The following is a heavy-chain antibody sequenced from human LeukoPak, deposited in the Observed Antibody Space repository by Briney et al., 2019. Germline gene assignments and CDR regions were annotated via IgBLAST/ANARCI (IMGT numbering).Heavy chain of an antibody. CDR2: ISAYNGNT. J-gene: IGHJ5*02. CDR1: GYTFTTYG. CDR3: ARDLIAARPGWCDP. Sequence: ASVKVSCKASGYTFTTYGINWVRQAPGQGLEWMGWISAYNGNTNYAQNLQGRVTLTTDTSASTAYMELRSLRSDDTAVYYCARDLIAARPGWCDPWGQGTLVIVSS. V-gene: IGHV1-18*01. D-gene: IGHD6-6*01.